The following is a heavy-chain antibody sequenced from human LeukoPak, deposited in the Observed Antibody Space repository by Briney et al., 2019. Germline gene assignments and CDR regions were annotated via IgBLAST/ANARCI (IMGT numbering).Heavy chain of an antibody. CDR1: GFTFSNYE. J-gene: IGHJ4*02. CDR2: ISSSGGTT. Sequence: GGSLRLSCTASGFTFSNYEMIWVRQAPGKGLEWTSYISSSGGTTYYADSVKGRFTISRDNARSSLYLQMNSLRAEDTAVYYCAKDALQTSSGRPFDYWGQGTLVTVSS. D-gene: IGHD6-19*01. V-gene: IGHV3-48*03. CDR3: AKDALQTSSGRPFDY.